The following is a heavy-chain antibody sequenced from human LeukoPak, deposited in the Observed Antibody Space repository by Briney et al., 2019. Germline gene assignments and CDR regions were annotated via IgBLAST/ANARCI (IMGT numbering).Heavy chain of an antibody. Sequence: GGSLRLSCAASGFTFTDYTMNWVRQAPGKGLEWVSSVSSSSSFISYADSVRGRFTISRDNTKNSLYLQMNSLRAEDTAMYYCARDFSAVGVSTSDYWAREPWSPSPQ. D-gene: IGHD3-16*01. CDR3: ARDFSAVGVSTSDY. CDR1: GFTFTDYT. J-gene: IGHJ4*02. CDR2: VSSSSSFI. V-gene: IGHV3-21*06.